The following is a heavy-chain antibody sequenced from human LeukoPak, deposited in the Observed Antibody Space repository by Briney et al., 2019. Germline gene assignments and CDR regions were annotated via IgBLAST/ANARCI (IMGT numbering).Heavy chain of an antibody. CDR1: GYTFTSYY. CDR2: INPSGGST. J-gene: IGHJ4*02. V-gene: IGHV1-46*01. CDR3: ARDPYTDYGGNSDLDY. Sequence: ASVKVSCKASGYTFTSYYMHWVRQAPGQGLEWTGIINPSGGSTSYAQKFQGRVTMTRDTSTSTVYMELSSLRSEDTAVYYCARDPYTDYGGNSDLDYWGQGTLVTVSS. D-gene: IGHD4-23*01.